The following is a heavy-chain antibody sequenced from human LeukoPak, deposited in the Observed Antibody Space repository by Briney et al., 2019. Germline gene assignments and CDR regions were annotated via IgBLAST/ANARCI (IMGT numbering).Heavy chain of an antibody. CDR2: INPDSGAT. J-gene: IGHJ4*02. Sequence: GASVKVSCKASGYTFTGYYIHWVRQAPGQGLEWMGWINPDSGATRYAQKFQGRVTMTRDTSISTAYMELSRLRSDDTAVYYCARGGSVPAVADLGYWGQGTLVTVSS. CDR1: GYTFTGYY. D-gene: IGHD2-2*01. V-gene: IGHV1-2*02. CDR3: ARGGSVPAVADLGY.